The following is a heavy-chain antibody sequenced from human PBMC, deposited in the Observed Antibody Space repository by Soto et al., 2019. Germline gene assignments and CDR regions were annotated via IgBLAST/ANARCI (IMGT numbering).Heavy chain of an antibody. CDR1: GGTFSSYA. J-gene: IGHJ5*02. V-gene: IGHV1-69*13. D-gene: IGHD6-13*01. CDR2: IIPIFGTA. CDR3: ARVSKIATPGIAAAGTWFDP. Sequence: GASVKVSCKASGGTFSSYAISWVRQAPGQGLEWMGGIIPIFGTANYAQKFQGRVTITADESTSTAYMELSSLRSEDTAVYYCARVSKIATPGIAAAGTWFDPWGQGTLVTVSS.